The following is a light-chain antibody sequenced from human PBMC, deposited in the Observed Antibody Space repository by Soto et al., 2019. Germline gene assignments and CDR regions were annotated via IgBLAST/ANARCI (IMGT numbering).Light chain of an antibody. Sequence: ELVLTQSPGTLSLSPGTRATLSCSASPSVSRSYLAWYQQQPGQAPRLLIYGASSRVTGIPDRFSGSGSGTDFTLTISRLVPADFSVYYCHQYDSSPLTFGGGTKVEIK. CDR1: PSVSRSY. V-gene: IGKV3-20*01. CDR2: GAS. CDR3: HQYDSSPLT. J-gene: IGKJ4*01.